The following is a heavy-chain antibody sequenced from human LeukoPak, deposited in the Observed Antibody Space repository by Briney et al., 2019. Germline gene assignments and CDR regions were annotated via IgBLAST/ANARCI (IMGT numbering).Heavy chain of an antibody. D-gene: IGHD1-26*01. CDR2: ISAYNGNT. Sequence: ASVKVSCKASGYTFTSYGISWVRQAPGQGLEWMGWISAYNGNTNYAQRLQGRVTMTTDTSTSKAYMELSSLRSEDTAVYYCARARGFGWEYYYMDVWGKGTTVTVSS. V-gene: IGHV1-18*01. CDR3: ARARGFGWEYYYMDV. CDR1: GYTFTSYG. J-gene: IGHJ6*03.